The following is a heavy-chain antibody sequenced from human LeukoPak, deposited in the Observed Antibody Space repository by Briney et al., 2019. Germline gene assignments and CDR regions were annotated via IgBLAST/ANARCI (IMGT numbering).Heavy chain of an antibody. V-gene: IGHV5-51*01. CDR2: IYPGDSDT. J-gene: IGHJ3*02. Sequence: GESLKISCKGSGYSFTSYWIGWVRQMPGEGLEWMGIIYPGDSDTRYSPSFQGQVTISADKSISTAYLQWSSLKASDTAMYYCARLGDYVWGSYRDADAFDIWGQGTMVTVSS. CDR1: GYSFTSYW. CDR3: ARLGDYVWGSYRDADAFDI. D-gene: IGHD3-16*02.